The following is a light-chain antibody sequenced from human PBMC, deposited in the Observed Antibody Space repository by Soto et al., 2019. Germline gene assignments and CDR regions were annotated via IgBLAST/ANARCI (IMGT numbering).Light chain of an antibody. CDR1: QSVSSDY. CDR3: QHYGGSPLT. CDR2: RSS. J-gene: IGKJ4*01. Sequence: EIVLTQSPGTLSLSPGERATLSCRASQSVSSDYVAWYQQKPGQTPKVLIYRSSSRATGIPGRFSGSGSGTDFTLTISRLEPEYFAVYYCQHYGGSPLTFGGGTKVEIK. V-gene: IGKV3-20*01.